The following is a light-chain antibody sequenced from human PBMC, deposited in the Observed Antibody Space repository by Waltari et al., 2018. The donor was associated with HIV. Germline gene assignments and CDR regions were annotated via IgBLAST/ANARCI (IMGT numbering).Light chain of an antibody. CDR2: EGS. CDR1: QRIGSY. V-gene: IGKV3-15*01. Sequence: GERVTLSCRASQRIGSYLAWFQQKPGQVPTLLIYEGSVRATGIPARFSGSGSGTEFTLTIGSLQYEDCAVYFCHQYSDWPFSFGQGTKLDIK. J-gene: IGKJ2*03. CDR3: HQYSDWPFS.